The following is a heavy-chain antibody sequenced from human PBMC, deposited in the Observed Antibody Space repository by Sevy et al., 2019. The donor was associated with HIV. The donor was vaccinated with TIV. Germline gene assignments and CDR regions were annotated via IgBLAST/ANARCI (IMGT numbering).Heavy chain of an antibody. J-gene: IGHJ4*02. Sequence: GGSLRLSCVASGFNLSPYWMTWVRQAPGKGLEWVANIKQDGNEKYYGDSVKGGFTVSRDNAKNALYLQMYSLRVEDTAVYFCASNTYHYDSNTYYPVYWGQGTRVTVSS. D-gene: IGHD3-22*01. CDR1: GFNLSPYW. V-gene: IGHV3-7*01. CDR2: IKQDGNEK. CDR3: ASNTYHYDSNTYYPVY.